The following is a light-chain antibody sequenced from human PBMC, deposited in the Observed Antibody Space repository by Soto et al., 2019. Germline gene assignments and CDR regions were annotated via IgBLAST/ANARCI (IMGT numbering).Light chain of an antibody. V-gene: IGLV2-14*01. CDR3: ASWDDSLNAYV. CDR1: SSDVGFYNY. J-gene: IGLJ1*01. CDR2: EVS. Sequence: QSALTQPASVSGSPGQSITISCTGTSSDVGFYNYVSWYQQHPGKAPKLMIYEVSNRPSGVSNRFSGSKSGNTASLTISGLQAEDEADYYCASWDDSLNAYVFGPGTKLTVL.